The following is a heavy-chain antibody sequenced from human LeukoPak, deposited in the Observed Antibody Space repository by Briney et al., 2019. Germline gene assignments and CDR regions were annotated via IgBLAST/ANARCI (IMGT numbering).Heavy chain of an antibody. CDR2: IWYDGSNK. CDR3: ARSYRSGWSERSDFDY. J-gene: IGHJ4*02. V-gene: IGHV3-33*01. Sequence: PGGSLRLSCAASGFTFSSYGMHWVRQAPGKGLEWVAGIWYDGSNKYYADSVKGRFTISRDNSKNTLYLQMNSLRAEDTSVYDCARSYRSGWSERSDFDYWGQGTLVTVSS. D-gene: IGHD6-19*01. CDR1: GFTFSSYG.